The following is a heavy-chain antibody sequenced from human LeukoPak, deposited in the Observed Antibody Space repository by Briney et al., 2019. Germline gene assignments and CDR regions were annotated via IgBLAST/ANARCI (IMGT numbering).Heavy chain of an antibody. D-gene: IGHD3-10*01. CDR3: ARGFSRMVRGVIGY. Sequence: ASVKLSCKASGYTFTSYDINWVRQATGQGLEWMGWMNPNSGNTGYAQKFQGRVTMTRNTSISTAYMELSSLRSEDTAVYYRARGFSRMVRGVIGYWGQGTLVTVSS. J-gene: IGHJ4*02. V-gene: IGHV1-8*01. CDR1: GYTFTSYD. CDR2: MNPNSGNT.